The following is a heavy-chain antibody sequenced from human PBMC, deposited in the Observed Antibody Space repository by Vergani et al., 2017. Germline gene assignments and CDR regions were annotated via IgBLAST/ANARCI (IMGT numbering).Heavy chain of an antibody. V-gene: IGHV3-30*03. CDR1: GFTSSYCG. J-gene: IGHJ1*01. CDR3: ATKSCGTPGCQMGYFRE. CDR2: ISYDGTQK. Sequence: QVHLVESGGGVVQPGRSLRLSCVVSGFTSSYCGMHWVRQAPGKGLEWVAVISYDGTQKYYADSVKGRFTISRDNSKSTLYLQMNILRTEDTAVYYCATKSCGTPGCQMGYFREWGQGTLVTVSS. D-gene: IGHD1-1*01.